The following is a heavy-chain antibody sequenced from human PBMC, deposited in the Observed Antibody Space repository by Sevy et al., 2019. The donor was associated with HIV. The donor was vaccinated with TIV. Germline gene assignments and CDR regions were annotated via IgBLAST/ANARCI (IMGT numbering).Heavy chain of an antibody. CDR1: GFTFSSYG. Sequence: GGSLRLSCAASGFTFSSYGMHWVRQAPGKGLEWVAVIWYDGSNKYYADSVKGRFTISRDNSKNTLYLQMNSLRAEDTAVYYCAREDIGYYDGMDVWGQGTTVTVSS. V-gene: IGHV3-33*01. J-gene: IGHJ6*02. CDR3: AREDIGYYDGMDV. D-gene: IGHD2-15*01. CDR2: IWYDGSNK.